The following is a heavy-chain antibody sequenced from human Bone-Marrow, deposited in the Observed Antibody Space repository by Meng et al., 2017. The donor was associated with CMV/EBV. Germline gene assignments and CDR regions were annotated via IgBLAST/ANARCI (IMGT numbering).Heavy chain of an antibody. Sequence: GGSLRLSCAASGFTFSGYWMNWVRQAPGKGLEWVANIEGEGRQKNYVDSVKGRFTISRDNANQSVHLQMNSLKTEDTAVYYCTRLGASWQLDYWGQGTLVTVSS. J-gene: IGHJ4*02. CDR1: GFTFSGYW. CDR2: IEGEGRQK. V-gene: IGHV3-7*03. CDR3: TRLGASWQLDY. D-gene: IGHD2-2*01.